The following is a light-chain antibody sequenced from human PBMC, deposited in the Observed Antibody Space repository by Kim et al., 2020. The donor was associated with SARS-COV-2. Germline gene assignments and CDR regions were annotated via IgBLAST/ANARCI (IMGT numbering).Light chain of an antibody. Sequence: QRVTISCTGSSSNIGAGYDVHWYQQFPGTAPKLLISGDSDRPSGVPDRFSGSKSDTSASLAITGLQAEDEADYYCQSYDSSLSSSVFGGGTKVTVL. J-gene: IGLJ2*01. CDR3: QSYDSSLSSSV. CDR1: SSNIGAGYD. CDR2: GDS. V-gene: IGLV1-40*01.